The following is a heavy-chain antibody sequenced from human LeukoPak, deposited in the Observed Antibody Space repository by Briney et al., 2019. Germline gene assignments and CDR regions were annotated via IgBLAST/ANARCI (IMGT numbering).Heavy chain of an antibody. D-gene: IGHD3-22*01. J-gene: IGHJ4*02. CDR1: GYSIRSGFY. Sequence: SETLSLTCTVSGYSIRSGFYWGWIRQPPGKGLEWIGNIYHSGITYYTPSLKSRVTISVGTSKNQFYLKLNSVTAADTAVYYCARAYFDSSGYHYWGQGTLVTVSS. V-gene: IGHV4-38-2*02. CDR2: IYHSGIT. CDR3: ARAYFDSSGYHY.